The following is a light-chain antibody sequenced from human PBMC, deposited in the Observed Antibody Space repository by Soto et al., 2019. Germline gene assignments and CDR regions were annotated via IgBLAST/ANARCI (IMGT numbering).Light chain of an antibody. CDR1: QSVGNN. Sequence: EIVMTQARATLSVSPGERTTLSCRASQSVGNNLAWYQQKPGQAPRLLIYGAYTRATGIPSRFSGSGSGTDFTLTISSLQPEDFATYYCQQSYSTSITFGQGTRLEIK. V-gene: IGKV3-15*01. CDR3: QQSYSTSIT. CDR2: GAY. J-gene: IGKJ5*01.